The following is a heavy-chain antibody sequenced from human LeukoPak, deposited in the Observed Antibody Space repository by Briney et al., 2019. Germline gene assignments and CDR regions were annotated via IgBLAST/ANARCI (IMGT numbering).Heavy chain of an antibody. V-gene: IGHV1-18*01. CDR2: ISAYNGNT. CDR1: GYTFTSYG. Sequence: ASVKVSCKASGYTFTSYGISWVRQAPGQGLEWMGWISAYNGNTNYAQKLQGRVTMTTDTSTSTAYMELRSLRSDDTAVCYCAREGELERRDAYFDYWGQGTLVTVSS. J-gene: IGHJ4*02. CDR3: AREGELERRDAYFDY. D-gene: IGHD1-1*01.